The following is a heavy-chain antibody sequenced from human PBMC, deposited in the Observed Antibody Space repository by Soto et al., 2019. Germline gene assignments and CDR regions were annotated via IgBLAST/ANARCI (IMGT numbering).Heavy chain of an antibody. J-gene: IGHJ4*02. V-gene: IGHV3-15*07. CDR3: TTAERGGSYYSDY. CDR1: GFTFTSAW. Sequence: EVQLVESGGGLGRPGESLRLSCAASGFTFTSAWINWVRQAPGKGLEWAGRIRSKTDGGTVDYGAPVKGRFTISRDNSKSTAYLQMNSLRNEDTAVYYCTTAERGGSYYSDYWGQGTLVTVSS. CDR2: IRSKTDGGTV. D-gene: IGHD1-26*01.